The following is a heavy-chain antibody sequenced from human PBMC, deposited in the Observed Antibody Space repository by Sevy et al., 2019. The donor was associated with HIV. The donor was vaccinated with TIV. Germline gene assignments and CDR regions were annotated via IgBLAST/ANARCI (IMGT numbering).Heavy chain of an antibody. J-gene: IGHJ1*01. Sequence: GGSLRLSCAASGFTFDDYAMHWVRQAPGKGLEWVSGISWNSGSIGYADSVKGRFTISRENAKNSLYLQMNSLRAEDTALYYCAKADSSLKYFQHWGQGTLVTVSS. D-gene: IGHD6-13*01. CDR3: AKADSSLKYFQH. CDR2: ISWNSGSI. CDR1: GFTFDDYA. V-gene: IGHV3-9*01.